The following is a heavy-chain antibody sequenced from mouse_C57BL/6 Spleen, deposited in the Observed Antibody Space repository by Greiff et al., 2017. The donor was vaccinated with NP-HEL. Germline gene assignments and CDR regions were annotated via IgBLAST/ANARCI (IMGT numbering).Heavy chain of an antibody. CDR3: ARDRVYYGSSWAY. J-gene: IGHJ3*01. V-gene: IGHV3-6*01. D-gene: IGHD1-1*01. CDR2: ISYDGSN. Sequence: VQLKESGPGLVKPSQSLSLTCSVTGYSITSGYYWNWIRQFPGNKLEWMGYISYDGSNNYNPSLKNRISITRDTSKNQFFLKLNSVTTEDTATYYCARDRVYYGSSWAYWGQGTLVTVSA. CDR1: GYSITSGYY.